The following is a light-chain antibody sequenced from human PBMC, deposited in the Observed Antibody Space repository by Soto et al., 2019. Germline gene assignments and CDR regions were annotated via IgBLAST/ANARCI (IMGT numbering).Light chain of an antibody. V-gene: IGLV2-14*01. J-gene: IGLJ2*01. CDR1: SSDVGGYAY. CDR2: EVS. Sequence: QSALTQPASVSGSPGQTITISCTGTSSDVGGYAYVSWYQQYPGKVPKLVISEVSNRPSGVSHRFSGSRSGNTASQTISGLQAEDEAYYHCSSYTSRTTPVFGGGTKLTVL. CDR3: SSYTSRTTPV.